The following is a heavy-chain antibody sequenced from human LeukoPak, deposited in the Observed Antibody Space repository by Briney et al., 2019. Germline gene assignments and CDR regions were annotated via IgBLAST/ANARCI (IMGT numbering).Heavy chain of an antibody. J-gene: IGHJ4*02. Sequence: SETLSLTCTVSGGSLSYYSWSWVRQPPGKGLEWIGYIYNGGSTNYNPSLKSRISISIDTSKNQFSLSLSSVTAADTAVYYCARQSATQLWYFDYWGQGSLVTVSS. D-gene: IGHD5-18*01. CDR2: IYNGGST. V-gene: IGHV4-59*08. CDR1: GGSLSYYS. CDR3: ARQSATQLWYFDY.